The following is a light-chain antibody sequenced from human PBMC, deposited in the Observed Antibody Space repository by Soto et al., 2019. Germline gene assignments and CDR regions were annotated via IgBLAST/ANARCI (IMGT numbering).Light chain of an antibody. J-gene: IGKJ4*01. CDR3: MQGLQTPT. V-gene: IGKV2-28*01. Sequence: IVMTQSPLSLPVTPGEPASISGRSSQSLLHSNGYTYLDWYLKKPVQSPQLLIYLGSNRASGVPDRFSGSGSGTDFTLKISRGEAEDVGVYYCMQGLQTPTFGGGTNLEIK. CDR1: QSLLHSNGYTY. CDR2: LGS.